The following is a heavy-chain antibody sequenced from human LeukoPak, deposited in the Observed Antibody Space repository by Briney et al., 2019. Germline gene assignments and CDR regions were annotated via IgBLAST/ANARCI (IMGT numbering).Heavy chain of an antibody. CDR2: IKSKTDGGTT. CDR3: TTDEYYYESSGHSEYFQH. D-gene: IGHD3-22*01. Sequence: PGGSLRLSCAVSGFSFSNAWMSWVRQAPGKGLEWVGRIKSKTDGGTTDYAAPVKGRFTISRDDSKNTLYLQMNSLKTEDTAVYYCTTDEYYYESSGHSEYFQHWGQGTLVTVSS. V-gene: IGHV3-15*01. J-gene: IGHJ1*01. CDR1: GFSFSNAW.